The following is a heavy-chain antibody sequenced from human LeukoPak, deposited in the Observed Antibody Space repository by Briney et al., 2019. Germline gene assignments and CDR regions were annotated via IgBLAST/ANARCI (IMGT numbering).Heavy chain of an antibody. Sequence: GGSLRLSCAASGFTFDDYGMSWVRQAPGKGLEWVSGINWNGGSTGYADSVKGRFTISRDNAKNSLYLQMNSLRAEDTALYYCARDRTRGYSYGPEVIPPYFDYWGQGTLVTVSS. J-gene: IGHJ4*02. V-gene: IGHV3-20*04. D-gene: IGHD5-18*01. CDR3: ARDRTRGYSYGPEVIPPYFDY. CDR1: GFTFDDYG. CDR2: INWNGGST.